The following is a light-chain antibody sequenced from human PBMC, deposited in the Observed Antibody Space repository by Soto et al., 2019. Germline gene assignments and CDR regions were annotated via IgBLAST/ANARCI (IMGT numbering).Light chain of an antibody. CDR3: QQVYSTPYT. Sequence: DIQMTQSPSSLSASVGDRFTITCRASRSIRSYLNWYQMKPQKAPKLLIFTASNLQSGIPSRFSGSGSGTDFTLTISSLQPEDFATYFCQQVYSTPYTFGQGTKVDI. CDR1: RSIRSY. V-gene: IGKV1-39*01. CDR2: TAS. J-gene: IGKJ2*01.